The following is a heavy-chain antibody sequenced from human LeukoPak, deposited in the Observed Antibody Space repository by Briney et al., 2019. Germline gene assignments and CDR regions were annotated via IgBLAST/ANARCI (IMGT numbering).Heavy chain of an antibody. V-gene: IGHV1-46*01. J-gene: IGHJ5*02. CDR1: GYTFSGHY. D-gene: IGHD5-18*01. CDR3: ARDDLDTAMVYNYFDP. CDR2: MHPTGGST. Sequence: ASVKISCKASGYTFSGHYIHWVRQAPGQGLEWMGVMHPTGGSTNYAQRFEGRVTMTRDTSTSTVYMELRSLTSEDTAVYYCARDDLDTAMVYNYFDPWGQGTLVTVSS.